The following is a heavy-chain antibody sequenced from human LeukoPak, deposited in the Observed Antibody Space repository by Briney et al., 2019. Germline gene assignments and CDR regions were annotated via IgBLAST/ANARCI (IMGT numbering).Heavy chain of an antibody. CDR1: GGSISNYY. Sequence: SETLSLTCTVSGGSISNYYWSWIRQPAGKGLEWIGYIYTSGNTNYNPSLESRVTISVDTSKNQFSLKLSSVTAADTAVYYCARHDTVLQGGGYDYWGQGTLVTVSS. V-gene: IGHV4-4*08. CDR2: IYTSGNT. D-gene: IGHD3-16*01. J-gene: IGHJ4*02. CDR3: ARHDTVLQGGGYDY.